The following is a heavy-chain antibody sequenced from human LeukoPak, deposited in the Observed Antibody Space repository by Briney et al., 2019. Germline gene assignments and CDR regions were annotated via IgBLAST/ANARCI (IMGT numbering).Heavy chain of an antibody. V-gene: IGHV4-39*07. CDR2: IYYSGST. D-gene: IGHD3-22*01. Sequence: PSETLSLTCTVSGGSISSSSYYWGWIRQPPGKGLEWIGSIYYSGSTYYNPSLKSRVTISVDTSKNQFSPKLSSVTAADTAVYYCASNDDSSGYYWGYWGQGTLVTVSS. CDR1: GGSISSSSYY. CDR3: ASNDDSSGYYWGY. J-gene: IGHJ4*02.